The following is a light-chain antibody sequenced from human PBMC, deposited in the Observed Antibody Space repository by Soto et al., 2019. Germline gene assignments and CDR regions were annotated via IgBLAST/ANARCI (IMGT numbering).Light chain of an antibody. CDR1: QSVSSSY. CDR3: QQYGSSPST. CDR2: GAS. Sequence: ESVLTQSAGTLFLSPGERATLSCRASQSVSSSYLAWYQQKPGQAPRLLIYGASSRATGIPDRFSGSGSGTDFTLTISRLEPEDVAVYYCQQYGSSPSTFGQGTKVDIK. V-gene: IGKV3-20*01. J-gene: IGKJ1*01.